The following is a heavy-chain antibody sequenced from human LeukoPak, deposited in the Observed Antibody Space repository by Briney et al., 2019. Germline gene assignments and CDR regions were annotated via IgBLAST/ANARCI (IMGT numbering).Heavy chain of an antibody. J-gene: IGHJ6*02. CDR1: GFTFSIYA. Sequence: GGSLRLSCAASGFTFSIYAMHWVRQAPGKGLVWVAVISYDGSNKYYADSVKGRFTISRDNSKNTLYLQMNSLRAEDTAVYYCARESPHYYYGMDVWGQGTTVTVSS. CDR2: ISYDGSNK. CDR3: ARESPHYYYGMDV. V-gene: IGHV3-30-3*01.